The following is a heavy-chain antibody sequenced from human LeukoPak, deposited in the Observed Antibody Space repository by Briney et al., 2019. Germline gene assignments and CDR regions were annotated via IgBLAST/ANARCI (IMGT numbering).Heavy chain of an antibody. CDR1: GGSIRRGSCY. CDR3: ARGPRWLQPGGFDY. Sequence: SPCLTSAVPGGSIRRGSCYRSWTKHPARNGLGCLGLIYTSGSTNYSPSLKSRATISVDTSKKQSSLKLSSVTAADTVVYYCARGPRWLQPGGFDYWGQGTLVTVSS. V-gene: IGHV4-61*02. D-gene: IGHD5-24*01. J-gene: IGHJ4*02. CDR2: IYTSGST.